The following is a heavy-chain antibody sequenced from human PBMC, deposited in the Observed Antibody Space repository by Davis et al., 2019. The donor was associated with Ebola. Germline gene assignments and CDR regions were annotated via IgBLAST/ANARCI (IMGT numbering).Heavy chain of an antibody. D-gene: IGHD2-15*01. CDR3: ARDVGRRFYGMDV. CDR2: ISSSSSYI. J-gene: IGHJ6*02. Sequence: GGSLRLSCAASGFTFSNYGRDWVRQAPGKGLEWVSSISSSSSYIYYADSVKGRFTISRDNAKNSLYLQMNSLRAEDTAVYYCARDVGRRFYGMDVWGQGTTVTVSS. V-gene: IGHV3-21*01. CDR1: GFTFSNYG.